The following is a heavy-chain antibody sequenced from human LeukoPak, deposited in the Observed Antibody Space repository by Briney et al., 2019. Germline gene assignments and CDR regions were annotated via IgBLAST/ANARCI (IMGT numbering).Heavy chain of an antibody. D-gene: IGHD7-27*01. CDR3: AKGLGNWGPGDAFDI. CDR1: GFTFSSYA. CDR2: ISGSGGST. Sequence: PGGSLRLSCAASGFTFSSYAMSWVRQAPGKGLEWVSGISGSGGSTYYADSVKGRFTISRDNSKNTLYLQMNSLRAENTAVYYCAKGLGNWGPGDAFDIWGQGTMVTVSS. J-gene: IGHJ3*02. V-gene: IGHV3-23*01.